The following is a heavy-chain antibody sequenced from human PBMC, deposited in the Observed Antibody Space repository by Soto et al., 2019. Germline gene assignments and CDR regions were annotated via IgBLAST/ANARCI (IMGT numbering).Heavy chain of an antibody. D-gene: IGHD2-15*01. CDR1: GYTFISHG. CDR3: ARVSSSIVVVPDYGMDV. J-gene: IGHJ6*02. CDR2: ISGKNGNT. V-gene: IGHV1-18*04. Sequence: QVQLVQSGVEVKKPGASVKVSCKASGYTFISHGISWVRQAPGQGLEWMGWISGKNGNTNNAQKLQGRVTLTTDTSTTTADMELRSLRSDDTAVYYCARVSSSIVVVPDYGMDVWGQGTTVTVSS.